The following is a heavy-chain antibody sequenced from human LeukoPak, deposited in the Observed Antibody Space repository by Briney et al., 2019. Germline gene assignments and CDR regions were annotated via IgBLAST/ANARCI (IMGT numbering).Heavy chain of an antibody. CDR1: GGSISTYY. CDR2: FYYTGST. J-gene: IGHJ4*02. CDR3: ARGGNALDY. V-gene: IGHV4-59*07. D-gene: IGHD4-23*01. Sequence: KPSDTLSLTCTVSGGSISTYYWSWIRQPPGKGLDWIGSFYYTGSTNYNPSLRSRVTISLDTSKNQISLRLSSVTAADTAVYYCARGGNALDYWGQGTLVTASS.